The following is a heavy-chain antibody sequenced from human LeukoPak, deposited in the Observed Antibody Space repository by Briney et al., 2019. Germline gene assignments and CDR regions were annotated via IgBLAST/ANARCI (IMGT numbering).Heavy chain of an antibody. V-gene: IGHV3-21*01. CDR3: ARGDSSGYYYPNYFDC. J-gene: IGHJ4*02. D-gene: IGHD3-22*01. Sequence: GGSLRLSCAASGFTFSTYNINWVRQAPGKGLEWVSSISSSSSYIYYADSVKGRFTISRDNAKNSLYLQINSLRAEDTAVYYCARGDSSGYYYPNYFDCWGQGTLVTVSS. CDR2: ISSSSSYI. CDR1: GFTFSTYN.